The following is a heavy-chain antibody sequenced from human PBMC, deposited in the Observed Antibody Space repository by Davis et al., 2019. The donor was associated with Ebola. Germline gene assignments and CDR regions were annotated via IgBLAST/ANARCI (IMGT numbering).Heavy chain of an antibody. CDR1: GFTFSSNS. V-gene: IGHV3-21*04. D-gene: IGHD1-26*01. CDR2: ISSSSNYI. J-gene: IGHJ6*02. Sequence: PGGSLRLSCAASGFTFSSNSMNWVRQAPGKGLEWVSFISSSSNYIYYADSVKGRFTVSRDNAKNSLYLQMNSLRAEDTAVYYCAKFAGSGSLNPYYYYYGMDVWGQGTTVTVSS. CDR3: AKFAGSGSLNPYYYYYGMDV.